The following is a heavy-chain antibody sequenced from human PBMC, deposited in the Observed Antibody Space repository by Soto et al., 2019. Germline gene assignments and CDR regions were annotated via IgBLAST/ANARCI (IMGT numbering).Heavy chain of an antibody. V-gene: IGHV3-7*01. D-gene: IGHD6-19*01. Sequence: GGSLRLSCAASGFTFSSYWMSWVRQAPGKGLEWVANIKQDGSEKYYVDSVKGRFTISRDNAKNSLYLQMNSLRAEDTAVYYCARDVPTSSGPADYWGQGTLVTVSS. CDR3: ARDVPTSSGPADY. J-gene: IGHJ4*02. CDR2: IKQDGSEK. CDR1: GFTFSSYW.